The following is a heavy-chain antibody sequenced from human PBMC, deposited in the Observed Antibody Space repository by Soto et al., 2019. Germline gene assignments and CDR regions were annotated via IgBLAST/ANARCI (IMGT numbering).Heavy chain of an antibody. J-gene: IGHJ4*02. Sequence: SETLSLTCTVSGISIRFYSWSWIRQPPGKGREWIGDIYSGGGTTYNRSLKSRVTISIDTSNKHLSLKLNSVTAADTAVYYCAKRGYGVNSGSFDNWGQGTLVTVS. CDR1: GISIRFYS. CDR3: AKRGYGVNSGSFDN. CDR2: IYSGGGT. D-gene: IGHD4-17*01. V-gene: IGHV4-4*09.